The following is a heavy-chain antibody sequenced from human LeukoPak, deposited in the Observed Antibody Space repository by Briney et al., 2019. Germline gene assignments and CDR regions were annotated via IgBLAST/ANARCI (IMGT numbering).Heavy chain of an antibody. V-gene: IGHV3-21*01. CDR2: LSSSSSYI. D-gene: IGHD3-16*01. J-gene: IGHJ4*02. CDR1: GFTFSTYN. Sequence: GGSLRLSCAASGFTFSTYNMNRVRQAPGKGLEWVASLSSSSSYIYYADSVKGRFTISRDDAKNSLYLQMNSLRAEDTAVYYCARAGGYDYVWGSHLPFDSWGQGTLVTVSS. CDR3: ARAGGYDYVWGSHLPFDS.